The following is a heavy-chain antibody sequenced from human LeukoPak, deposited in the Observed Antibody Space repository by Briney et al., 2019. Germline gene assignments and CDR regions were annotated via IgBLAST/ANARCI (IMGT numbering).Heavy chain of an antibody. V-gene: IGHV3-7*01. J-gene: IGHJ4*02. CDR2: IKQDGSEK. Sequence: QTGGSLRLSCAASGFTFSSYGMSWVRQAPGKGLEWVANIKQDGSEKYYVDSVKGRFTISRDNAKNSLYLQMNSLRAEDTAVYYCARVVSGYDYWGQGTLVTVSS. D-gene: IGHD5-12*01. CDR1: GFTFSSYG. CDR3: ARVVSGYDY.